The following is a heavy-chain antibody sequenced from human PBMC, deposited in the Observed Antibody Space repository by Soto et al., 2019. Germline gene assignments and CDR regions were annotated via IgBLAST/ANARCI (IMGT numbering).Heavy chain of an antibody. V-gene: IGHV1-69*08. CDR1: GGTFSSYT. CDR3: ARDPTGTTLLGDACDI. D-gene: IGHD1-7*01. J-gene: IGHJ3*02. Sequence: QVQLVQSGAEVKKPGSSVKVSCKASGGTFSSYTISWVRQAPGQGLEWMGRIIPILGIANYAQKFQGRVTITADKSTSTAYMELSSLRSEDTAVYYCARDPTGTTLLGDACDIWGQGTMVTFSS. CDR2: IIPILGIA.